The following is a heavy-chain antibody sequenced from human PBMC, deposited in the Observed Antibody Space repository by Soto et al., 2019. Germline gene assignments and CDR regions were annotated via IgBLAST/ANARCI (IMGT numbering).Heavy chain of an antibody. D-gene: IGHD6-6*01. CDR1: GGSFSGYY. CDR3: ARAIPNGSSSGQAFDY. V-gene: IGHV4-34*01. CDR2: INHSGST. J-gene: IGHJ4*02. Sequence: QVQLQQWGAGLLKPSETLSLTCAVYGGSFSGYYWSWIRQPPGKGLEWIGEINHSGSTNYNPSLKSRVTISVDTSKNQFSLKLSSVTAADTAVYYCARAIPNGSSSGQAFDYWGQGTLVTVSS.